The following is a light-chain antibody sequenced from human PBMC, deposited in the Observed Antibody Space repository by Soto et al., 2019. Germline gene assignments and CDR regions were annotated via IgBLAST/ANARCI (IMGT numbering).Light chain of an antibody. J-gene: IGLJ1*01. CDR1: SSDVGGYNY. CDR3: SSYTTSNTRQIV. V-gene: IGLV2-14*03. Sequence: QSLLTQPASVSGSPGQSITIFCTGTSSDVGGYNYVSWYQHHPGKAPKLMIFDVSNRPSGVSNRFSGSKSGNTASLTISGLQPEDEADYYCSSYTTSNTRQIVFGTGTKVTVL. CDR2: DVS.